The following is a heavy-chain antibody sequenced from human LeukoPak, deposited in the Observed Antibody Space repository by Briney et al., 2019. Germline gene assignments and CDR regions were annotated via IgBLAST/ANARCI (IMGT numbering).Heavy chain of an antibody. CDR2: ISGSGGSK. V-gene: IGHV3-23*01. CDR3: AKGDARGDGYNLDAFDI. D-gene: IGHD5-24*01. CDR1: GFTFSSYA. J-gene: IGHJ3*02. Sequence: GGTLRLSCAVSGFTFSSYAMSWVRQPPGKGLEWVSSISGSGGSKYYADSVKGRFTISRDNSKNTLYLQMNSLRAEDTAVYYCAKGDARGDGYNLDAFDIWGQGTMVTVSS.